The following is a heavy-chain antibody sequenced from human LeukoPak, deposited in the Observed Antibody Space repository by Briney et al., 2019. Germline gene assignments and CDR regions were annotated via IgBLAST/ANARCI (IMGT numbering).Heavy chain of an antibody. CDR1: GGSISSSSYY. Sequence: SETLSLTCTVSGGSISSSSYYWGWIRQPPGKGLEWIGSIYYSGSTYYNPSLKSRLTISVDTSKNQFSLKLSSVTAADTAVYYCARRGYDILTGYYTGDWGQGTLVTVCS. D-gene: IGHD3-9*01. CDR2: IYYSGST. J-gene: IGHJ4*02. V-gene: IGHV4-39*01. CDR3: ARRGYDILTGYYTGD.